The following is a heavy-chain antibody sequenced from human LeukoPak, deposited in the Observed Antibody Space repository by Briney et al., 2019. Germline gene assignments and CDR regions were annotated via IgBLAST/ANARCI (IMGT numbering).Heavy chain of an antibody. J-gene: IGHJ3*02. Sequence: GGSLRLSCAASGFTFGSYGMHWVRQAPGKGLEWVAFIRYDGSNKYYADSVKGRFTISRDNSKNTLYLQMNSLRAEDTAVYYCLAADAFDIWGQGTMVTVSS. CDR3: LAADAFDI. CDR1: GFTFGSYG. CDR2: IRYDGSNK. V-gene: IGHV3-30*02.